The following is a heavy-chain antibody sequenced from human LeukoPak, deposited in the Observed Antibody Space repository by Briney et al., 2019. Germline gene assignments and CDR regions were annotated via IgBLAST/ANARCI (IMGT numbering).Heavy chain of an antibody. CDR1: GLTFSSYA. CDR3: AKPPIFGVVILMDV. J-gene: IGHJ6*03. V-gene: IGHV3-30*01. Sequence: GRSLRLSCAASGLTFSSYAMHWVRQAPGKGLEWVAVISYDGSNKYYADSVKGRFTISRDNSKNTLYLQMNSLRAEDTAVYYCAKPPIFGVVILMDVWGKGTTVTVSS. CDR2: ISYDGSNK. D-gene: IGHD3-3*01.